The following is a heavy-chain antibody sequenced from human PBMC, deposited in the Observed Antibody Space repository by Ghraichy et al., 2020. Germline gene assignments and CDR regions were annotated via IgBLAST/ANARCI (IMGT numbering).Heavy chain of an antibody. J-gene: IGHJ5*02. CDR2: IYQSVST. D-gene: IGHD3-10*01. CDR3: ATGRLSWFDP. Sequence: SETLSLTCTVSGGSISSGGHSWTWIRQPPGKGLEWIGYIYQSVSTQYNPSLKSRVTISVDTSENQLSLKLKSLTAADTAVYYCATGRLSWFDPSCQGTPVTVSP. CDR1: GGSISSGGHS. V-gene: IGHV4-30-2*01.